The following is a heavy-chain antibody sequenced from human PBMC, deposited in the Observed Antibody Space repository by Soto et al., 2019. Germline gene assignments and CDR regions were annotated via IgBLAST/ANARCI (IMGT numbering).Heavy chain of an antibody. CDR3: ARGGIAARKGRWFDP. CDR1: GGSISDYY. CDR2: IHYSGST. J-gene: IGHJ5*02. D-gene: IGHD6-6*01. Sequence: SETLSLTCTVSGGSISDYYWSWIRQPPGKGLEWLGYIHYSGSTNYNPSLKSRVTISVNTSKNQFSLKLRSVTAADTAVYYCARGGIAARKGRWFDPWGQGTLVTVSS. V-gene: IGHV4-59*01.